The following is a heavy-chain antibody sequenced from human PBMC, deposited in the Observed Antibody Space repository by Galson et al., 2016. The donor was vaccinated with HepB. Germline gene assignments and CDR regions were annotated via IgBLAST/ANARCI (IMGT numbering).Heavy chain of an antibody. J-gene: IGHJ6*03. CDR1: GYSFTNYW. V-gene: IGHV5-10-1*01. D-gene: IGHD2-15*01. CDR2: IDPSDSYT. Sequence: QSGAEVKKPGESLRISCKGSGYSFTNYWITWVRQMPGEGLEWMGTIDPSDSYTNYSPSFQGHVTISADKSISTAYLQWSSLKASDTAMYYCARRSGVAATDYYYYYMAVWGKGTTVTVSS. CDR3: ARRSGVAATDYYYYYMAV.